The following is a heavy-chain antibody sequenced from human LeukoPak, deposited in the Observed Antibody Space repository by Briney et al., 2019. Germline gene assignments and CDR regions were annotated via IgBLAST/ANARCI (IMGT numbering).Heavy chain of an antibody. J-gene: IGHJ3*02. CDR1: GYSFTSYW. V-gene: IGHV5-51*01. CDR2: IYPGDSDT. Sequence: GESLKISFKGSGYSFTSYWIGWVRQMPGKGLEGMGIIYPGDSDTRYSPSFQGQVTISADKSISTAYLQWSSLKASDTAMYYCARHSRDDYGDLDAFDIWGQGTMVTVSS. CDR3: ARHSRDDYGDLDAFDI. D-gene: IGHD4-17*01.